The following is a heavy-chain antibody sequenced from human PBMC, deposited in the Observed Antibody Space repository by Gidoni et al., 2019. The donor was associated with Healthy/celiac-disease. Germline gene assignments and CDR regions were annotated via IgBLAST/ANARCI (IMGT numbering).Heavy chain of an antibody. CDR2: INHSGST. CDR3: ARGYWGSPNYFDY. D-gene: IGHD3-16*01. CDR1: GGSFSGYY. V-gene: IGHV4-34*01. Sequence: QVQLQQWGAGLLKPSETLSLTCAVYGGSFSGYYWSWIRQPPGKGLEWIGEINHSGSTNYNPSLKSRVTISVDTSKNQFSLKLSSVTAADTAVYYCARGYWGSPNYFDYWGQGTLVTVSS. J-gene: IGHJ4*02.